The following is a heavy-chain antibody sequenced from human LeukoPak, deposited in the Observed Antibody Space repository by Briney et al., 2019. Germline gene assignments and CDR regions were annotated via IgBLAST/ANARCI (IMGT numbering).Heavy chain of an antibody. Sequence: GGPLRLSCAASGFTFSSYAMHWVRQAPGKGLEWVAVISYDGSNKYYADSVKGRFTISRDNSKNTLYLQMNSLRAEDTAVYYCARDIGPSGSYYDYWGQGTLVTVSS. CDR1: GFTFSSYA. D-gene: IGHD1-26*01. V-gene: IGHV3-30-3*01. CDR3: ARDIGPSGSYYDY. J-gene: IGHJ4*02. CDR2: ISYDGSNK.